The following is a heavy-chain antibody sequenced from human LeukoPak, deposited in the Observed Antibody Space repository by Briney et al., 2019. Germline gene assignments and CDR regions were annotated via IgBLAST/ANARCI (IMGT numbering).Heavy chain of an antibody. CDR1: GGSFSGYY. CDR2: INHSGST. CDR3: ARRYYDDAFDI. Sequence: SETLSLTCAVYGGSFSGYYWSWIRQPPGKGLEWIGEINHSGSTNYNPSLKSRVTISVDTSKNQFSLKLSSVTAADTAVYYCARRYYDDAFDIWGQGTMVTVSS. D-gene: IGHD3-22*01. V-gene: IGHV4-34*01. J-gene: IGHJ3*02.